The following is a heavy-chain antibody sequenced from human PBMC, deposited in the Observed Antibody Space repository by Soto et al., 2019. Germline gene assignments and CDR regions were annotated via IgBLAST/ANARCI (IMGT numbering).Heavy chain of an antibody. CDR3: ARDFRIQNDHYYYYGMDV. CDR1: GFTFSSYD. V-gene: IGHV3-13*04. Sequence: GGSLRLSCAASGFTFSSYDMHWVRQPTEKGLEWVSAIGTAGDTYYPGSVKGRFTISRENAKNSLYLQMNSLRAEDTAVYYCARDFRIQNDHYYYYGMDVWGQATTVTVSS. D-gene: IGHD1-1*01. J-gene: IGHJ6*02. CDR2: IGTAGDT.